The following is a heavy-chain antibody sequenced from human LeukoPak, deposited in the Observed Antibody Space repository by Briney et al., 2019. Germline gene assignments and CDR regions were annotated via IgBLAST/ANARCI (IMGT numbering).Heavy chain of an antibody. J-gene: IGHJ4*02. CDR3: AKDLLEVLYSSSSFYFDY. CDR1: GFTFSSYA. D-gene: IGHD6-6*01. V-gene: IGHV3-30-3*01. CDR2: ISYDGSNK. Sequence: GGSLRLSCAASGFTFSSYAMHWVRQAPGKGLEWVAVISYDGSNKYYADSVKGRFTISRDNSKNTLYLQMNSLRAEDTAVYYCAKDLLEVLYSSSSFYFDYWGQGTLVTVSS.